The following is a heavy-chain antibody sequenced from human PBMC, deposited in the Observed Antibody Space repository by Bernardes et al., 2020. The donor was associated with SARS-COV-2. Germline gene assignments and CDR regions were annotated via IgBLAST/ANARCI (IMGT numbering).Heavy chain of an antibody. CDR1: GFTFSTYG. Sequence: GGSLRLSCGASGFTFSTYGMHWVRQAPGKGLEWVAVIWYDGSNKYYADSVKGRFTISRDNSKNTLYLQMNSLRAEDTAVYYCARDTQDGAPYYYYAMDVWGQGTTVTVSS. CDR3: ARDTQDGAPYYYYAMDV. D-gene: IGHD2-8*01. CDR2: IWYDGSNK. V-gene: IGHV3-33*01. J-gene: IGHJ6*02.